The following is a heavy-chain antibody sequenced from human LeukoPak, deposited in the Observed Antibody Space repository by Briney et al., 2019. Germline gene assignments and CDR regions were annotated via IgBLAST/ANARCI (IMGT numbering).Heavy chain of an antibody. J-gene: IGHJ4*02. Sequence: SETLSLTCTVSGGSISSSSYYWGWIRQPPGKGLEWIGTIHYRGNTYYNPSLKSRVAISVDTSKNQFSLKLTSVTAADTAVYYCARSGRRYYGSGSYYLDYWGQGTLVTVSS. D-gene: IGHD3-10*01. CDR1: GGSISSSSYY. CDR2: IHYRGNT. CDR3: ARSGRRYYGSGSYYLDY. V-gene: IGHV4-39*01.